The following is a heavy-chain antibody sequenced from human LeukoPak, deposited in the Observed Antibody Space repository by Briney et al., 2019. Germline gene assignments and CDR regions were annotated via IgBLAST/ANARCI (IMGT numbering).Heavy chain of an antibody. J-gene: IGHJ1*01. Sequence: SVKVSCKASGGTFSSYAISWVRQAPGQGLEWMGGIIPIFGTANYAQKFQGRVTITTDESTSTAYMELSSLRSEDTAVYYCATSPRVGATWAEYFQHWGQGTLVTVSS. CDR3: ATSPRVGATWAEYFQH. CDR2: IIPIFGTA. CDR1: GGTFSSYA. V-gene: IGHV1-69*05. D-gene: IGHD1-26*01.